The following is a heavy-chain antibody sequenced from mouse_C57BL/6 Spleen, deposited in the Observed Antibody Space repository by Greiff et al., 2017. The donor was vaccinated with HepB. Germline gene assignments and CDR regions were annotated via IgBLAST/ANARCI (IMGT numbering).Heavy chain of an antibody. V-gene: IGHV1-18*01. J-gene: IGHJ3*01. CDR2: INPNNGGT. CDR1: GYTFTDYN. D-gene: IGHD2-4*01. CDR3: ARIYDYDGPRFAY. Sequence: VQLQQSGPELVKPGASVKIPCKASGYTFTDYNMDWVKQSHGKSLEWIGDINPNNGGTIYNQKFKGKATLTVDKSSSTAYMELRSLTSEDTAVYYCARIYDYDGPRFAYWGQGTLVTVSA.